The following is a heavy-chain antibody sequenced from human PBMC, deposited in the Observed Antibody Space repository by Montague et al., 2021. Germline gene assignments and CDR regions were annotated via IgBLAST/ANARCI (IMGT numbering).Heavy chain of an antibody. V-gene: IGHV3-7*01. CDR2: INEDGSEE. CDR1: GITFDYYW. D-gene: IGHD6-13*01. J-gene: IGHJ5*01. CDR3: ARDRAAAGS. Sequence: SLSLSSSATGITFDYYWMSWVRQAPGKGLEWVANINEDGSEENYVDSVRGRFSISRDNTKNSLYLQMNSLRVEDTAVYYCARDRAAAGSWGHGTLVIVSS.